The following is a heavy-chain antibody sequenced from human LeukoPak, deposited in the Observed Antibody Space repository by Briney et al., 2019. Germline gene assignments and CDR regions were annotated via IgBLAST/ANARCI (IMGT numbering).Heavy chain of an antibody. Sequence: SETLSLTCTVSGGSISSGSYYWSWIRQPAGKGLEWIGRIYASGSTNYNPSLKSRVTISVDTSKNQFSLKLSSVTAADTAVYYGARGGDYITTATCLGPWGQGTLVTVSS. CDR2: IYASGST. V-gene: IGHV4-61*02. CDR3: ARGGDYITTATCLGP. D-gene: IGHD4-17*01. CDR1: GGSISSGSYY. J-gene: IGHJ5*02.